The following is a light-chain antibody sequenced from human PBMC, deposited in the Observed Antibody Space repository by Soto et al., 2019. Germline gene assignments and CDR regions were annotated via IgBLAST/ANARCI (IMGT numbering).Light chain of an antibody. CDR1: QVINNF. J-gene: IGKJ1*01. Sequence: DIQMTQSPSSLSASVGDRVTITCRASQVINNFLAWYQQKPGKVPKLLIYAAFTLQSGVPSRFSGSGSGTDYTLTISSLQPEDVATYYCQKYNGAPQTFGQGTKVEIK. CDR3: QKYNGAPQT. V-gene: IGKV1-27*01. CDR2: AAF.